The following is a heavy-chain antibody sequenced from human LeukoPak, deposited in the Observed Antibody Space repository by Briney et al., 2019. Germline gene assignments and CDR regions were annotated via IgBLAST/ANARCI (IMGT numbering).Heavy chain of an antibody. J-gene: IGHJ6*02. CDR1: GFSFSSYG. Sequence: GGSLRLSCAASGFSFSSYGMKWVRQAPGKGLEWISYISSGSTTIYYADSVKGRFTISRDNAKNSLYLQMNSLRAEDTAVYYCARDRLGYSSSWYMLDVWGQGTTVTVSS. V-gene: IGHV3-48*04. D-gene: IGHD6-13*01. CDR2: ISSGSTTI. CDR3: ARDRLGYSSSWYMLDV.